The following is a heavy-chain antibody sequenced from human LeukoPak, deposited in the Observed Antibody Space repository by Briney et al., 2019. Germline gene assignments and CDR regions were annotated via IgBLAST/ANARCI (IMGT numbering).Heavy chain of an antibody. Sequence: PGRSLRLSCAASGITFSSYAMHWVRQAPGKGLEWVAVISYDGSNKYYADSVKGRFTISRDNSKNTLYLQMNGLRAEDTAVYYCARESTDCSSTSCYAEYFDYWGQGTLVTASS. J-gene: IGHJ4*02. CDR3: ARESTDCSSTSCYAEYFDY. D-gene: IGHD2-2*01. CDR2: ISYDGSNK. V-gene: IGHV3-30*04. CDR1: GITFSSYA.